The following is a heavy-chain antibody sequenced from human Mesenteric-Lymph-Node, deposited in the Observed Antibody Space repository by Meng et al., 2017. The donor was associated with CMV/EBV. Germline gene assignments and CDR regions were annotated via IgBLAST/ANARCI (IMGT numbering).Heavy chain of an antibody. J-gene: IGHJ4*02. CDR3: ARDRGGLVVTPFDY. V-gene: IGHV3-21*01. CDR1: GFTFSSYS. CDR2: ISSSSSYI. Sequence: GGSLRLSCAASGFTFSSYSMNWVRQAPGKGLEWVSSISSSSSYIYYADSVKGRFTISRDNAKNSLYLQMNSLRAEDTAVYYCARDRGGLVVTPFDYWGQGTLVTVSS. D-gene: IGHD2-8*02.